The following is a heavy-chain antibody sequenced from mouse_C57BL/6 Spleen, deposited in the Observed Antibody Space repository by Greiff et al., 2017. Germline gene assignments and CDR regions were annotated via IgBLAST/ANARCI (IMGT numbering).Heavy chain of an antibody. CDR3: ARREISIPIYYDGSSVH. V-gene: IGHV1-81*01. CDR2: IYPRSGNT. J-gene: IGHJ3*01. Sequence: QVQLKESGAELARPGASVKLSCKASGYTFTSYGISWVKQRTGPGLEWIGEIYPRSGNTYYNEKFKGKATLTADKSSSTAYMELRSLTSEDSAVYFCARREISIPIYYDGSSVHWGQGTLVTVSA. CDR1: GYTFTSYG. D-gene: IGHD1-1*01.